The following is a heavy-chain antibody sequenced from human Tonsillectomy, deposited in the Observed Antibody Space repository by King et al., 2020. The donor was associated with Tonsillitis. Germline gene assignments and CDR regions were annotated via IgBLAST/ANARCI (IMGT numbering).Heavy chain of an antibody. V-gene: IGHV3-30*01. CDR3: ARPRAEYYYYYLDV. Sequence: VQLVESGGGVVQPGRSLRLSCAAFGFTFSSYAMHWVRQAPGKGLEWVAVISYDGTNKYYADSVKGRFTVSRDNSKNTLSLQMNSLRAEDTAVYYCARPRAEYYYYYLDVWGKGTTVTVSS. D-gene: IGHD1-26*01. CDR1: GFTFSSYA. CDR2: ISYDGTNK. J-gene: IGHJ6*03.